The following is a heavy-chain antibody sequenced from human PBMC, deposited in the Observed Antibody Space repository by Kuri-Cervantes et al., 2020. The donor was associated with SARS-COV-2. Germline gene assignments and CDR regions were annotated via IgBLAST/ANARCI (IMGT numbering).Heavy chain of an antibody. Sequence: KVSCKGSGYSFTSYWIGWVRQMPGKGLEWMGSIYPDDSDTRYSPSFQGQVTIPADKSISTAYLQWSSLKASDTAMYYCARGGGYSYGTFDYWGQGTLVTVSS. V-gene: IGHV5-51*01. J-gene: IGHJ4*02. CDR1: GYSFTSYW. CDR3: ARGGGYSYGTFDY. D-gene: IGHD5-18*01. CDR2: IYPDDSDT.